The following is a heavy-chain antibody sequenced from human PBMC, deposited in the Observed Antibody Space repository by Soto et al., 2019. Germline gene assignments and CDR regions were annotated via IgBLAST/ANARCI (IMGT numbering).Heavy chain of an antibody. D-gene: IGHD3-22*01. Sequence: ASVKVSCKASGDTFSSYAISWVRQAPGQGLEWMGGIIPIFGTANYAQKFQGRVTITADKSTSTAYMELSSLRSEDMAVYYCARGVEVGILYYFDYWGQGTLVTVSS. CDR3: ARGVEVGILYYFDY. CDR1: GDTFSSYA. CDR2: IIPIFGTA. J-gene: IGHJ4*02. V-gene: IGHV1-69*06.